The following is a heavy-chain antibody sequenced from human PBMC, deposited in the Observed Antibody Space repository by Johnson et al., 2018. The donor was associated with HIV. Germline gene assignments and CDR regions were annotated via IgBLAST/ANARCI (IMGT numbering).Heavy chain of an antibody. V-gene: IGHV3-23*04. J-gene: IGHJ3*02. D-gene: IGHD3-22*01. CDR2: ISGSGGST. CDR1: GFTFSSYA. CDR3: ARETNYYDSSGGLGLDI. Sequence: VQLVESGGGLVQPGGSLRLSCAASGFTFSSYAMSWVRQAPGKGLEWVSAISGSGGSTYYADSVKGRFTISRDNSKNTLYLQMNSLRAEDTAVYYCARETNYYDSSGGLGLDIWGQGTMVTVSA.